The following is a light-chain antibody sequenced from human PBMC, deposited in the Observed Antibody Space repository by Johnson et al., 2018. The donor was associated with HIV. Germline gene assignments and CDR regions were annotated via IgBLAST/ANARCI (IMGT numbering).Light chain of an antibody. CDR3: GTWDSSLSADFV. V-gene: IGLV1-51*02. Sequence: QSFLTQPPSVSAAPGQKFTISCSGSSSNIGNNYVSWYQQLPGTAPKLLIYENNKRPSGIPDRFSGSTSGTSATLGITGLQTGDEADYYCGTWDSSLSADFVFVTGTEVTVL. CDR1: SSNIGNNY. CDR2: ENN. J-gene: IGLJ1*01.